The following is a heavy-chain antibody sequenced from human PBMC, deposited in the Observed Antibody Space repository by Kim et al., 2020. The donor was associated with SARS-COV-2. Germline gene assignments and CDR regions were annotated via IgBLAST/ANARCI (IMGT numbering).Heavy chain of an antibody. D-gene: IGHD6-19*01. J-gene: IGHJ5*02. V-gene: IGHV3-23*01. CDR1: GFTFSSYA. Sequence: GGSLRLSCAASGFTFSSYAMSWVRQAPGKGLEWVSAISGSGGSTYYADSVKGRFTISRDNSKNTLYLQMNSLRAEDTAVYYCAKESKAVAGPGDWFDPWGQGTLGTVSS. CDR2: ISGSGGST. CDR3: AKESKAVAGPGDWFDP.